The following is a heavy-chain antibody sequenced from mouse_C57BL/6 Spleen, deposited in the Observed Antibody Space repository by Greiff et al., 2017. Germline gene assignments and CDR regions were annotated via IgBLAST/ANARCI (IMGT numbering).Heavy chain of an antibody. CDR3: ASYDVGFSYWYFDV. V-gene: IGHV1-26*01. J-gene: IGHJ1*03. D-gene: IGHD2-12*01. CDR2: INPNNGGT. Sequence: VQLQQSGPELVKPGASVKISCKASGYTFTDYYMNWVKQSHGKSLEWIGDINPNNGGTSYNQKFKGKATLTVDKSSSTAYMELRSLTSEDSAVYYCASYDVGFSYWYFDVWGTGTTVTVSS. CDR1: GYTFTDYY.